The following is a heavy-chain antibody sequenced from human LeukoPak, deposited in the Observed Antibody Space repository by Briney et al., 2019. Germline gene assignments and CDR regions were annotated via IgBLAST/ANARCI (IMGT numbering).Heavy chain of an antibody. V-gene: IGHV6-1*01. CDR2: TYYRSKWYN. CDR1: GDSFSSNSAA. CDR3: AGAPANFYYGMDV. J-gene: IGHJ6*02. Sequence: SQTLSLTCATSGDSFSSNSAAWNWIRQSPSRGLEWLGRTYYRSKWYNDYVVSVKSRITINPDTTKNQLSLQLNSVIPEDTAVYYCAGAPANFYYGMDVWGQGTTVTVSS.